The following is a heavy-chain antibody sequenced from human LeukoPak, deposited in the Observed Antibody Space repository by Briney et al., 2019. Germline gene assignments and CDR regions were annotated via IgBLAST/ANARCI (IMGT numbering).Heavy chain of an antibody. CDR1: GGSLNSGSYY. J-gene: IGHJ4*02. CDR2: IYYSGSA. Sequence: SQTLSLTCTVFGGSLNSGSYYWGWIRQPPGKGLEWIGSIYYSGSAYYNPSLKSRVTISVDTSKNQFSLKLSSVTAADTAVYYCARDGYNPIDYWGQGTLVTVSS. CDR3: ARDGYNPIDY. D-gene: IGHD5-24*01. V-gene: IGHV4-39*02.